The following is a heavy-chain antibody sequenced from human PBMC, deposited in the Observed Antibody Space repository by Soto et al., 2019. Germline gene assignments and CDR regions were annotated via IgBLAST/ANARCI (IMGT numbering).Heavy chain of an antibody. CDR1: GFIFNSYG. V-gene: IGHV3-30-3*01. CDR2: ISYDGNDK. J-gene: IGHJ4*02. Sequence: QVHLVESGGGVVLPARSLRLSCVASGFIFNSYGFHWVRQAPGRGLEWVAAISYDGNDKNYADSVKGRFTISRDNSNNTLFLQMDSLKPEDTALYYCARDAEYSSVFDYWAQGSLVTVSS. D-gene: IGHD6-6*01. CDR3: ARDAEYSSVFDY.